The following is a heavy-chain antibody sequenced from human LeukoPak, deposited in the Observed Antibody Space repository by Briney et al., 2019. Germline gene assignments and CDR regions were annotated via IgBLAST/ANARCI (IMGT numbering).Heavy chain of an antibody. CDR1: XXTFTXYG. J-gene: IGHJ4*02. CDR2: ISAYNGNT. D-gene: IGHD6-19*01. CDR3: XXXXXXSSGSLPLDY. Sequence: XXXSXXTFTXYGISWVRQAPGQGLEWMGWISAYNGNTNYAQKLQGRVTITTDTSTSTAYMELRSLRSDDTAVYYCXXXXXXSSGSLPLDYWGQGTLVTVSS. V-gene: IGHV1-18*01.